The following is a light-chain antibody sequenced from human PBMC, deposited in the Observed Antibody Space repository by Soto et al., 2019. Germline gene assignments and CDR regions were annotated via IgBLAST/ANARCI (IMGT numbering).Light chain of an antibody. CDR2: DAS. J-gene: IGKJ5*01. CDR1: QSLRGW. CDR3: QQYITYST. Sequence: DIQMTQSPATLSASVEDRVTITCRASQSLRGWLAWYQQRPGKAPKALIYDASTLASGVPSRFNGSGSGTEFTLTISSLQPDDFATYYCQQYITYSTFGQGTRLEI. V-gene: IGKV1-5*01.